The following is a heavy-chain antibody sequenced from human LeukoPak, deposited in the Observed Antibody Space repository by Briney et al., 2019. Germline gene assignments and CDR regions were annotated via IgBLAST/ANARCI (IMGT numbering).Heavy chain of an antibody. V-gene: IGHV1-2*02. CDR2: INPNSGGT. D-gene: IGHD2-21*02. Sequence: GASVKVSCKASGYTFTGYYIHWVRQAPGQGLEWMGWINPNSGGTNYAQKFQGRVIMTRDTSISTAYMELSRLGSDDTAVYYCARGGSTDSIHSCGGNCYFLDYWGQGTLVTVSS. J-gene: IGHJ4*02. CDR1: GYTFTGYY. CDR3: ARGGSTDSIHSCGGNCYFLDY.